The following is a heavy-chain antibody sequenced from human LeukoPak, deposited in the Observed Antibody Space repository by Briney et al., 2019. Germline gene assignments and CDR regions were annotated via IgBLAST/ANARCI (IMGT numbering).Heavy chain of an antibody. CDR1: GGSISSSSYY. D-gene: IGHD6-13*01. Sequence: SETLSLTCTVSGGSISSSSYYWGWLRQPPGKGLEWIGSIYYSGSTYYNPSLKSRVTISVGTSKNQFSLKLSSVTAADTAVYYCARHDGTYSFNWFDPWGQGTLVTVSS. CDR3: ARHDGTYSFNWFDP. J-gene: IGHJ5*02. CDR2: IYYSGST. V-gene: IGHV4-39*01.